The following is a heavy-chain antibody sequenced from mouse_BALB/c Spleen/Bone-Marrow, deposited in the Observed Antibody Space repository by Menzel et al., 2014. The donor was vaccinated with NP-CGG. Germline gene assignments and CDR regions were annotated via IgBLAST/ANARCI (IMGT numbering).Heavy chain of an antibody. V-gene: IGHV7-3*02. CDR2: IGNKANGYTT. CDR3: ARDYLYYFDY. J-gene: IGHJ2*01. Sequence: VQLKESGGGLVQPGGFLRLSCATSGFTFTDHYMSWVRQPPGKALEWLGFIGNKANGYTTEYSASVKGRFTISRDNSQSIVYLQMNTLRAEDSATYYCARDYLYYFDYWGQGTTLTVSS. CDR1: GFTFTDHY. D-gene: IGHD2-1*01.